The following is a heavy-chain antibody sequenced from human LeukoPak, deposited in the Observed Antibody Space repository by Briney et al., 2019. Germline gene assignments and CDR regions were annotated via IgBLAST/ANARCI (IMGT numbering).Heavy chain of an antibody. D-gene: IGHD4/OR15-4a*01. V-gene: IGHV3-7*01. J-gene: IGHJ4*02. CDR1: GFRFNTYW. CDR2: IKQDGNEK. Sequence: GRSLRLSCAASGFRFNTYWMSWVRQAPGKVLEWVSNIKQDGNEKYYADSVKGRFTISRYNGKNSLDRQMNRLIADETDVYYCARDTLGEGEDANYAVYYFDYWGQGTVVTVSS. CDR3: ARDTLGEGEDANYAVYYFDY.